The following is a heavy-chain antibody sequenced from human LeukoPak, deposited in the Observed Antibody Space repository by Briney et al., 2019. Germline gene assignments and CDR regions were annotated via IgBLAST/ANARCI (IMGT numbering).Heavy chain of an antibody. CDR2: IYYSGST. CDR1: GGSISNRSYY. D-gene: IGHD4-17*01. V-gene: IGHV4-31*03. J-gene: IGHJ4*02. Sequence: SETLSLTCTVSGGSISNRSYYWGWIRQHPGKGLEWIGYIYYSGSTYCNPSLKSRVTISVDTSKNQFSLKLSSVTAADTAVYYCARGTYGDYGGDFDYWGQGTLVTVSS. CDR3: ARGTYGDYGGDFDY.